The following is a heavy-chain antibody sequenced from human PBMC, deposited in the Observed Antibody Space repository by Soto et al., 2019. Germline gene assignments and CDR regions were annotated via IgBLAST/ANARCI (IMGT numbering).Heavy chain of an antibody. CDR1: GFTFSSYA. J-gene: IGHJ4*02. CDR2: ISGSGGST. CDR3: AKDLYPEAPDSGFYYGDYEGVAVFDY. Sequence: GGSLRLSCAASGFTFSSYAMSWVRQAPGKGLEWVSAISGSGGSTYYADSVKGRFTISRDNSKNTLYLQMNSLRAEDTAVYYCAKDLYPEAPDSGFYYGDYEGVAVFDYWGQGTLVTVSS. V-gene: IGHV3-23*01. D-gene: IGHD4-17*01.